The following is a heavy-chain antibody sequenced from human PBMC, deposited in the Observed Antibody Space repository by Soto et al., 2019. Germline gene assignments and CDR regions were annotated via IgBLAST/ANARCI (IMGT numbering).Heavy chain of an antibody. Sequence: ASVKVSCKASGGTFSSYAISWVRQAPGQGLEWMGGIIPIFGTANYAQKFQGRVTITADESTSTAYMELSSLRSDDTAVYYCARDWAVAGPFDDWGQGTLVTVSS. CDR1: GGTFSSYA. CDR3: ARDWAVAGPFDD. D-gene: IGHD6-13*01. J-gene: IGHJ4*02. CDR2: IIPIFGTA. V-gene: IGHV1-69*13.